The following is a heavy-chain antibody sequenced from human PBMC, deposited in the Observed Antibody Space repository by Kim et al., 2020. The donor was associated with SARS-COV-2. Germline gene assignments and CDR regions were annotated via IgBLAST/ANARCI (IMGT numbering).Heavy chain of an antibody. CDR2: TYYRSKWYN. V-gene: IGHV6-1*01. J-gene: IGHJ5*02. Sequence: SQTLSLTCAISGDSVSSNSAAWNWIRQSPSRGLEWLGRTYYRSKWYNDYAVSVKSRITINPDTSKNQFSLQLNSVTPEDTAVYYCARVRSNIKYSSSPPNWFDPWGQGTLVTVSS. D-gene: IGHD6-13*01. CDR3: ARVRSNIKYSSSPPNWFDP. CDR1: GDSVSSNSAA.